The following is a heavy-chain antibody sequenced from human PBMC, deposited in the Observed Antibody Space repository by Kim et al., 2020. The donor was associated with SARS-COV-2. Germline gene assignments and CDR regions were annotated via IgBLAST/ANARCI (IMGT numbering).Heavy chain of an antibody. V-gene: IGHV3-30*02. CDR2: TPFDGSVQ. Sequence: GGSLRLSCAASGFTFSTHGMHWVRQAPGKGLEWVAMTPFDGSVQLYADSLKGRFTISRDNSKNTLYLQVNGLRADDTAVYFCAKERGWSRWGGDYGLDVWGQGTTVTVSS. CDR1: GFTFSTHG. CDR3: AKERGWSRWGGDYGLDV. J-gene: IGHJ6*02. D-gene: IGHD2-15*01.